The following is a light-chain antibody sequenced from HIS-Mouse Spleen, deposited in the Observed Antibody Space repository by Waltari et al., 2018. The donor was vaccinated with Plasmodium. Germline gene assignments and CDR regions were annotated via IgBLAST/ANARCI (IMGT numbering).Light chain of an antibody. V-gene: IGLV3-21*03. CDR3: QVWDSSSDHVV. CDR2: DDS. Sequence: YVLTQPPSVSVAPGKTARITCGGNNIGSKSVHWYQQKPGQAPVLVVYDDSDRPSGIPGRFSGSNSGNTATLTISRVEAGDEADYYCQVWDSSSDHVVFGGGTKLTVL. J-gene: IGLJ2*01. CDR1: NIGSKS.